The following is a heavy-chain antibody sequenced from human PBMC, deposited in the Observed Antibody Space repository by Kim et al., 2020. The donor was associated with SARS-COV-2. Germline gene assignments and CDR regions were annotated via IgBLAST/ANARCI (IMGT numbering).Heavy chain of an antibody. V-gene: IGHV1-46*01. J-gene: IGHJ6*02. CDR3: ARDRFVVGHYYYYGMDV. CDR1: GYTFTSYY. D-gene: IGHD3-16*01. CDR2: INPSGGST. Sequence: ASVKVSCKASGYTFTSYYMHWVRQAPGQGLEWMGIINPSGGSTSYAQKFQGRVTMTRDTSTSTVYMELSSLRSEDTAVYYCARDRFVVGHYYYYGMDVWGQGTTVTVSS.